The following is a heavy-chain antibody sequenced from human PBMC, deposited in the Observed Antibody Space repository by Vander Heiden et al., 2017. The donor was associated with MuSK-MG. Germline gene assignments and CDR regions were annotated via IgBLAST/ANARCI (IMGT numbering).Heavy chain of an antibody. CDR1: GFTFSSYS. V-gene: IGHV3-21*01. CDR2: ISSSSSYI. D-gene: IGHD3-22*01. Sequence: EVQLVESGGGLVKPGGSLRLSCAASGFTFSSYSMNWVRQAPGKGLEWVSSISSSSSYIYYADSVKCRFTISRDNAKNSLYLQMNSLRAEDTAVYYCARDRHYYDSSGYPYYFDYWGQGTLVTVSS. J-gene: IGHJ4*02. CDR3: ARDRHYYDSSGYPYYFDY.